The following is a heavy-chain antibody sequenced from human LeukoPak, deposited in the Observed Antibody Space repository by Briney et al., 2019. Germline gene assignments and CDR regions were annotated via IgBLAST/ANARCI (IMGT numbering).Heavy chain of an antibody. CDR3: ARSLRTGVNWFDP. CDR2: ISSSSSYI. D-gene: IGHD1-1*01. CDR1: GFTFSSYR. V-gene: IGHV3-21*01. Sequence: GGSLRLSCAASGFTFSSYRMTWVRQAPGKGLEWVSSISSSSSYIYYADSVKGRFTISRDNAKNSLYLQMNSLRAEDTAVYYCARSLRTGVNWFDPWGQGTLVTVSS. J-gene: IGHJ5*02.